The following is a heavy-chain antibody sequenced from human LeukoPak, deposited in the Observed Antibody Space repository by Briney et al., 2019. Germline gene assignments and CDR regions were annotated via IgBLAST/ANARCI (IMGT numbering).Heavy chain of an antibody. CDR1: GLTFSSNY. J-gene: IGHJ6*03. CDR3: AGEAEYQLLSDYYYYMDV. V-gene: IGHV3-66*02. Sequence: GGSLRLSCAASGLTFSSNYMSWVRQAPGKGLEWVSDIYRGGSTYYADSVKDRFTISRDNSKNTLYLQMNSLRAEYTTVYYCAGEAEYQLLSDYYYYMDVWGKGTPVTVSS. CDR2: IYRGGST. D-gene: IGHD2-2*01.